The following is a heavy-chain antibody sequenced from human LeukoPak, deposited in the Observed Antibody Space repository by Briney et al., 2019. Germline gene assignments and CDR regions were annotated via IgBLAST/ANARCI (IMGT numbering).Heavy chain of an antibody. CDR3: VTGPYSGCDNAFDI. D-gene: IGHD5-12*01. J-gene: IGHJ3*02. CDR1: GFTFSSYG. V-gene: IGHV3-30*03. Sequence: PGGSLRLSCAASGFTFSSYGMHWVRQAPGKGLEWVAVISYDGSNKYYADSVKGRFTISRDNSKNTLYVQMNSLRGEDTAVYYCVTGPYSGCDNAFDIWGQGTMVTVSS. CDR2: ISYDGSNK.